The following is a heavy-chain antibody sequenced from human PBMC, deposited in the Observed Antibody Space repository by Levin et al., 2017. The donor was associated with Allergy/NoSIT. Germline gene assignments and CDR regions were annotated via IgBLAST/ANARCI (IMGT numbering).Heavy chain of an antibody. Sequence: ASVKVSCKASGGTFSSYAISWVRQAPGQGLEWMGRIIPILGIANYAQKFQGRVTITADKFTSTAYMELSSLRSEDTAVYYCARVPRWPKLTNWFDPWGQGTLVTVSS. J-gene: IGHJ5*02. V-gene: IGHV1-69*04. CDR1: GGTFSSYA. D-gene: IGHD5-24*01. CDR2: IIPILGIA. CDR3: ARVPRWPKLTNWFDP.